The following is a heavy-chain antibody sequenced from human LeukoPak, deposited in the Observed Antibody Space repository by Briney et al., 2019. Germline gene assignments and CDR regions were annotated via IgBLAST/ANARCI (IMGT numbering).Heavy chain of an antibody. Sequence: SETLSLTCTVSGGSIRSYYWSWIRQPPGKGLEWIGYIYYSGSTNYNPSLKRRISISVDTSKNQFSLKLSSVTAADTAVYYCARTGSTVTMLYPFDHWGQGTLVTVSS. J-gene: IGHJ4*02. V-gene: IGHV4-59*01. CDR2: IYYSGST. CDR1: GGSIRSYY. D-gene: IGHD4-17*01. CDR3: ARTGSTVTMLYPFDH.